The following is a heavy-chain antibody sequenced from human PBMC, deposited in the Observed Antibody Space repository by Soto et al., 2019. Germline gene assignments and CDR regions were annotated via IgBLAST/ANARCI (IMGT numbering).Heavy chain of an antibody. Sequence: QVHLVESGGGLVKPGGSLRLSCTASGFTFSDYYMSWIRQAPGQGLEWVSYIGRGGTVIYYADSVKGRFTISRDDAKNSLYLQMNRLRADDTAVYYCGSDSHGVDLGYWGQGTLVTVSS. D-gene: IGHD4-17*01. CDR2: IGRGGTVI. J-gene: IGHJ4*02. V-gene: IGHV3-11*01. CDR3: GSDSHGVDLGY. CDR1: GFTFSDYY.